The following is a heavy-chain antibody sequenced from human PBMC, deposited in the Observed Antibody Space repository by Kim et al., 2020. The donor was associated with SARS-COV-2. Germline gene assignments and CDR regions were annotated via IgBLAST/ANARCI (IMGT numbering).Heavy chain of an antibody. Sequence: SVKVSCKASGGTFSSYAISWVRQAPGQGLEWMGGIIPIFGTANYAQKFQGRVTITADESTSTAYMELSSLRSEDTAVYYCAREGGRIYVDGVTPVDYWGQGTLVTVSS. V-gene: IGHV1-69*13. CDR3: AREGGRIYVDGVTPVDY. J-gene: IGHJ4*02. D-gene: IGHD3-10*02. CDR1: GGTFSSYA. CDR2: IIPIFGTA.